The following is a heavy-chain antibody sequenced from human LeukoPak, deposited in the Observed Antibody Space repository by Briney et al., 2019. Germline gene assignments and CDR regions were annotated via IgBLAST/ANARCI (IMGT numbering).Heavy chain of an antibody. CDR3: ARLSPVTMKGVSYWYFDL. V-gene: IGHV3-66*04. CDR1: GIIVSNNY. CDR2: IYSGGST. J-gene: IGHJ2*01. Sequence: QAGGSLRLSCAASGIIVSNNYMSWVRQAPGKGLEWVSVIYSGGSTYYADSVKGRFTISRDNAKNSLFLQMNSLRAEDTAVYYCARLSPVTMKGVSYWYFDLWGRGTLVTVSS. D-gene: IGHD3-22*01.